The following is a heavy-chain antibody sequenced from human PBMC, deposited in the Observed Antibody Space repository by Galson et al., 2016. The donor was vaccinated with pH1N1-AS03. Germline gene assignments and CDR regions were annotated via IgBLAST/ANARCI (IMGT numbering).Heavy chain of an antibody. V-gene: IGHV4-59*01. CDR2: TFYGGST. Sequence: SETLSLTCSVSGDSLDTFSWTWIRQPPGKGLEWIGFTFYGGSTHYNPSLKSRITISVDMSKNLFSLQLKSVTAADTAVYYCARRSSVLYSYGSDVWGQGTTVIVSS. CDR3: ARRSSVLYSYGSDV. D-gene: IGHD3-10*01. CDR1: GDSLDTFS. J-gene: IGHJ6*02.